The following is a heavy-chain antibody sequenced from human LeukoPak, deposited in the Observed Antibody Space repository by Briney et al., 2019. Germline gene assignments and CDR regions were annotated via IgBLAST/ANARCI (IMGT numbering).Heavy chain of an antibody. CDR2: IKQDGSEK. CDR3: ARGTSHSPNWFDP. V-gene: IGHV3-7*04. D-gene: IGHD2-2*01. Sequence: GGSLRLSCAASGFTFSTYWMSWVRQAPGKGLEWVANIKQDGSEKYFVDSVKGRFTVSRDNAKNSLYLQMNSLRAEDTAVYNCARGTSHSPNWFDPWGQGTLVTVSS. CDR1: GFTFSTYW. J-gene: IGHJ5*02.